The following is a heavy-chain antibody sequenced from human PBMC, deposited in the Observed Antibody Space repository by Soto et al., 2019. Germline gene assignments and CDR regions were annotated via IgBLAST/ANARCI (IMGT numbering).Heavy chain of an antibody. V-gene: IGHV3-30*03. J-gene: IGHJ4*02. CDR1: GFIFSSYG. CDR3: ATLLWEGIILVGRSGGPGDY. D-gene: IGHD3-16*01. CDR2: ISYDGSNE. Sequence: QEQLVQSGGGVVQPGRSLRLSCAASGFIFSSYGMHWVRQAPGKGLEWVAVISYDGSNEYYADSVQGRFTISRYNSKQTLYLQMNRLRTSDTSVYFCATLLWEGIILVGRSGGPGDYWGQGTLVTVAS.